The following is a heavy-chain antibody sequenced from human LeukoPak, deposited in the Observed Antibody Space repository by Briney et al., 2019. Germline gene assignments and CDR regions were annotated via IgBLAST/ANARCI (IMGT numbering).Heavy chain of an antibody. Sequence: SGTLSLTCTVSGGSISSGGYYWSWIRQPPGKGLEWIGYIYHSGSTYYNPSLKSRVTISVDRSKNQFSLKLSSVTAADTAVYYCARGDYGGNGAQFDYWGQGTLVTVSS. CDR3: ARGDYGGNGAQFDY. CDR2: IYHSGST. J-gene: IGHJ4*02. CDR1: GGSISSGGYY. V-gene: IGHV4-30-2*01. D-gene: IGHD4-23*01.